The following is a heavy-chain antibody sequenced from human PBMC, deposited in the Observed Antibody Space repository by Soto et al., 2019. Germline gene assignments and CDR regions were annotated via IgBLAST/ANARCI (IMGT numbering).Heavy chain of an antibody. D-gene: IGHD3-10*01. CDR1: GGSFSGYY. J-gene: IGHJ6*02. CDR3: ARGRDTMVRGVRFHYYYYGMDV. V-gene: IGHV4-34*01. Sequence: SETLSLTCAVYGGSFSGYYWSWIRQPPGKGLEWIGETNHSGSTNYNPSLKSRVTISVDTSKNQFSLKLSSVTAADTAVYYCARGRDTMVRGVRFHYYYYGMDVWGQGTTVTVSS. CDR2: TNHSGST.